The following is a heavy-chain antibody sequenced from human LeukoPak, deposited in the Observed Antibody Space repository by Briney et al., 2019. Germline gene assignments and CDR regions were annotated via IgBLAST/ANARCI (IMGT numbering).Heavy chain of an antibody. CDR3: ARAGVTIYYYYYMDV. D-gene: IGHD4-17*01. V-gene: IGHV4-39*07. CDR1: GGSISSSSYY. Sequence: SETLSLTCTVSGGSISSSSYYWGWIRQPPGKGLEWIGSIYYSGSTYYNPSLKSRVTISVDTSKNQFSLKLSSVTAADTAVYYCARAGVTIYYYYYMDVWGKGTTVTVSS. J-gene: IGHJ6*03. CDR2: IYYSGST.